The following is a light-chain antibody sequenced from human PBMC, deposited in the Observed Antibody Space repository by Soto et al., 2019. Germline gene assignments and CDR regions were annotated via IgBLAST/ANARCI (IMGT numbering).Light chain of an antibody. Sequence: VVTLSPAPQYSSPGETVTLSCRARQSVSSTYLIWYQQKPGXGPRLLXXGXXSRATGVPDRFSGGGSGTDFTLTLSRLEPADFAVDYWQHFGNSLTWTFGQGAKVDIK. V-gene: IGKV3-20*01. CDR3: QHFGNSLTWT. CDR2: GXX. CDR1: QSVSSTY. J-gene: IGKJ1*01.